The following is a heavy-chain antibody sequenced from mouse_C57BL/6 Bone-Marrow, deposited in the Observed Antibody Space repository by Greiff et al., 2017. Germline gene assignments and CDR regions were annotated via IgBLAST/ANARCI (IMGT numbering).Heavy chain of an antibody. Sequence: EVQLQESGPGLVKPSQSLSLTCSVTGYSITSGYYWNWIRQFPGNKLEWMGYISYDGSNNYNPSLKNRISITRDTSKNQFFLKLNSVTTEDTATYYCASPSLYYGSSGAMDYWGQGTSVTVSS. D-gene: IGHD1-1*01. V-gene: IGHV3-6*01. CDR1: GYSITSGYY. J-gene: IGHJ4*01. CDR3: ASPSLYYGSSGAMDY. CDR2: ISYDGSN.